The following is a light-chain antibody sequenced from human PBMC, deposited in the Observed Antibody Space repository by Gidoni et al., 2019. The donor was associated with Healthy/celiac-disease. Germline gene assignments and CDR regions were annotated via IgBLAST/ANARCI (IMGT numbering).Light chain of an antibody. V-gene: IGKV1-9*01. CDR1: QGISSY. Sequence: DIQLTQSPSFLSASVGDRVTITCRASQGISSYLAGYQQKPGKAPKLLIYAASTLQSGVPARFSGSGSGTEFTLTISSLQPEDFATYYCQQLNSYPRTFGQGTKVEIK. CDR3: QQLNSYPRT. CDR2: AAS. J-gene: IGKJ1*01.